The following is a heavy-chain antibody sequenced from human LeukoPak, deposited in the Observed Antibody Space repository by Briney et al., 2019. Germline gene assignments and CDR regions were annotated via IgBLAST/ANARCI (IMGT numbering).Heavy chain of an antibody. V-gene: IGHV4-61*02. CDR2: IYTSGST. CDR1: GGSISSGSYY. D-gene: IGHD3-10*01. J-gene: IGHJ4*02. Sequence: SQTLSLTCTVSGGSISSGSYYWSWIRQPAGKGLEWIGRIYTSGSTNYNPSLKSRVTISVDTSKNQFSLKLSSVTAADTAVYYCARGGFGAPNGYWGQGTLVTVSS. CDR3: ARGGFGAPNGY.